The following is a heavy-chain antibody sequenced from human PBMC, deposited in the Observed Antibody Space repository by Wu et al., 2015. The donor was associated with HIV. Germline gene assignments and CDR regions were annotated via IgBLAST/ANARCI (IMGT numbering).Heavy chain of an antibody. CDR3: ATGGIAVAGTSWFDP. Sequence: QVQVVQSGAEVKKPGASVKVSCKVSGYTLTELSMDWVRQAPGKGLEWMGGLDPEDGETIYAQKFQGRVTMTEDTSTDTAYMELSSLRSEDTAVYYCATGGIAVAGTSWFDPWGQGTLVTVSS. CDR1: GYTLTELS. J-gene: IGHJ5*02. V-gene: IGHV1-24*01. CDR2: LDPEDGET. D-gene: IGHD6-19*01.